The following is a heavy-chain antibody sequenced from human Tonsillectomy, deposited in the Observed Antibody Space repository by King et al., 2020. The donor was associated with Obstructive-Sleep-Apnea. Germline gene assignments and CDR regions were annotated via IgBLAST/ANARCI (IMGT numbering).Heavy chain of an antibody. Sequence: TLKESGPTLVKPTQTLTLTCTFSGFSLSTSGVGVGWIRQPPGKALEWLALIYWNDDKRYSPSLKSRLTITKDTSKNQVVLTMTNMDPVDTATYYCAHRHVGGFYDYVWGSYRAGAFDIWGQGTMVTVSS. J-gene: IGHJ3*02. V-gene: IGHV2-5*01. CDR2: IYWNDDK. CDR3: AHRHVGGFYDYVWGSYRAGAFDI. CDR1: GFSLSTSGVG. D-gene: IGHD3-16*02.